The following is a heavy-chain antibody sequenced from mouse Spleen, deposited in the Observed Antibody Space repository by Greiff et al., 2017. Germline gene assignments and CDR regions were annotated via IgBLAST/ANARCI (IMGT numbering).Heavy chain of an antibody. Sequence: EVNLVESGGGLVKPGGSLKLSCAASGFTFSSYAMSWVRQTPEKRLEWVATISDGGSYTYYPDNVKGRFTISRDNAKNNLYLQMSHLKSEDTAMYYCARDRDWAFAYWGQGTLVTVSA. CDR3: ARDRDWAFAY. D-gene: IGHD4-1*01. CDR1: GFTFSSYA. CDR2: ISDGGSYT. J-gene: IGHJ3*01. V-gene: IGHV5-4*01.